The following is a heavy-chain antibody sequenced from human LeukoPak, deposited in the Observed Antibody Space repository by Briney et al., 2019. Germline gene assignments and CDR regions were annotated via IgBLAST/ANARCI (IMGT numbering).Heavy chain of an antibody. CDR2: INPSGGST. CDR1: GYTFTSYY. D-gene: IGHD6-13*01. Sequence: ASVKVSCKASGYTFTSYYMHWVRQAPGQGLEWVGIINPSGGSTSYAQKFQGRVTITRSTSISTAYMELSSLRSEDTAVYYCARSGLIAAAGTNLLYFQHWGQGTLVTVSS. CDR3: ARSGLIAAAGTNLLYFQH. V-gene: IGHV1-46*01. J-gene: IGHJ1*01.